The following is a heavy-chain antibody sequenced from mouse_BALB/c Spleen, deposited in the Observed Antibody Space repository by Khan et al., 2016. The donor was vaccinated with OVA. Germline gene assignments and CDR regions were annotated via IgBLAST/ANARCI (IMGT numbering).Heavy chain of an antibody. CDR3: ARYYGNYFDY. J-gene: IGHJ2*01. V-gene: IGHV1-76*01. CDR1: GYIFTSYW. D-gene: IGHD2-1*01. Sequence: QVQLKQSGAELVRPGASVKLSCKTSGYIFTSYWIHWVKQRSGQGLEWIARIYPGTGNTYYNEKFKGKAIVTADKSSSTVYMQLSSLKSEDSAVYFCARYYGNYFDYGGQGTTLTVSA. CDR2: IYPGTGNT.